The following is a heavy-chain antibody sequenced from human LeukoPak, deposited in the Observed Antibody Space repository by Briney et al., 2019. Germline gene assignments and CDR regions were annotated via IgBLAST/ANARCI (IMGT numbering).Heavy chain of an antibody. V-gene: IGHV3-53*01. D-gene: IGHD4-23*01. CDR2: IYGDGTT. CDR3: ARYYGGNSGFVY. J-gene: IGHJ4*02. CDR1: GFSVSSNY. Sequence: GGSLRLSCAASGFSVSSNYMSWVRQAPGKGLEWVSVIYGDGTTFYADSVKGRFTISRDNSKNTLYLQMNTLRAEDTAVYYCARYYGGNSGFVYWGQGTLVTVSS.